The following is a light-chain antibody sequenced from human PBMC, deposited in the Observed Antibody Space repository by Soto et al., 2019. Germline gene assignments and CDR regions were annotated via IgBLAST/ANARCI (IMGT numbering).Light chain of an antibody. CDR1: SSNIGSTS. V-gene: IGLV1-44*01. J-gene: IGLJ1*01. CDR3: PAWDDSLNAPV. CDR2: TND. Sequence: QAVLTQPPSASGTPGQTVTISCSGRSSNIGSTSVNWYQQLPGTAPKLLLYTNDQRPSGVPDRFSGSKSGTSASLAISGLQSEDEAEYYCPAWDDSLNAPVFGTGTKLTVL.